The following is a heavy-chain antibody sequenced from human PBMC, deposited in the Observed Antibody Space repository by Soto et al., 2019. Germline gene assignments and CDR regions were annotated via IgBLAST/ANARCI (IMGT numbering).Heavy chain of an antibody. CDR3: ARSYCSSTSCRQLDV. V-gene: IGHV1-8*01. Sequence: VKVSCKASGYTFTSYDINWVRQATGLGLEWMRWMNPNSGNTGYAQNFQGRVTMTRDTSINTAYMELSSLRSEDTAVYFCARSYCSSTSCRQLDVWGKGTTVTVSS. CDR2: MNPNSGNT. CDR1: GYTFTSYD. D-gene: IGHD2-2*01. J-gene: IGHJ6*04.